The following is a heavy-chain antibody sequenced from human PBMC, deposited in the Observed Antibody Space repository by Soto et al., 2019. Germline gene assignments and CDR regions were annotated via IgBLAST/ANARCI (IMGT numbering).Heavy chain of an antibody. CDR1: GGSFSGYY. CDR2: INHSGST. V-gene: IGHV4-34*01. Sequence: QVQLQQWGAGLLKPSETLSLTCAVYGGSFSGYYWSWIRQPPGKGLEWIGEINHSGSTNYNPSLKRRVTISVDTSKNQFSLKLSSVTAADTAVYYCARDPTAYGMDVWGQGTTVIVSS. CDR3: ARDPTAYGMDV. J-gene: IGHJ6*02.